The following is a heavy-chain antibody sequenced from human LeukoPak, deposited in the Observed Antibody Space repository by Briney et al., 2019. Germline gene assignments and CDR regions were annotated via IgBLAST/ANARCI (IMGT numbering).Heavy chain of an antibody. D-gene: IGHD6-19*01. CDR2: ISGSGGST. CDR1: GFTFSGYG. J-gene: IGHJ4*02. Sequence: PGGSLRPSCAASGFTFSGYGMSWVRQAPGKGLEWVSGISGSGGSTYYADSVKGRFTISRDNSKNTLYLQMNSLRAEDTAVYYCAKQGAGTKSFDYWGQGTLVTVSS. V-gene: IGHV3-23*01. CDR3: AKQGAGTKSFDY.